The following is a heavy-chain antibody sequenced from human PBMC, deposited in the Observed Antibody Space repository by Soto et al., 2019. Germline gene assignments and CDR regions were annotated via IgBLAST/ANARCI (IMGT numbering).Heavy chain of an antibody. CDR3: AKQPFPDYYDSPYFDY. V-gene: IGHV3-23*01. CDR1: GFTFISYA. CDR2: ISGSGVST. D-gene: IGHD3-22*01. Sequence: GGSLRLSCASSGFTFISYAMSWVRQAPGKGLEWVSPISGSGVSTYYVDSVRGRFTISRDNSKNTPYLQMNSLRAEDTAVYFCAKQPFPDYYDSPYFDYWGQGTLVTVSS. J-gene: IGHJ4*02.